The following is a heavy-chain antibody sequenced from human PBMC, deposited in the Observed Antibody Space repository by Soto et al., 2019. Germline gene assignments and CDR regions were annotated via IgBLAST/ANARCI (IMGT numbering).Heavy chain of an antibody. Sequence: ASVKVSCKASGYTFTGYYMHWVRQAPGQGLEWMGWINPNSGGTNYAQKFQGRVTMTRDTSISTAYMELSRLRSDDTAVYYCARDLNEESSSNYYYYGMDVWGQGTTVTVSS. V-gene: IGHV1-2*02. J-gene: IGHJ6*02. CDR1: GYTFTGYY. CDR3: ARDLNEESSSNYYYYGMDV. CDR2: INPNSGGT.